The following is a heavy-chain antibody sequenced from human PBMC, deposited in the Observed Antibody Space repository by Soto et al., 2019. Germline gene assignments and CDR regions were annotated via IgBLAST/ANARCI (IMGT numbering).Heavy chain of an antibody. D-gene: IGHD2-8*01. J-gene: IGHJ6*02. V-gene: IGHV1-69*01. CDR2: IIPIFGTA. CDR3: ARVGPNPTSCSNGECYPEGGMDV. Sequence: QVQLVQSGAEVKKPGSSVKVSCTASGGTFSSYAISWLRQAPGQGLEWMGGIIPIFGTANYAQKFQGRVTITGDESTSTGYWELIKMRPADTAVYYGARVGPNPTSCSNGECYPEGGMDVCGQGGTVTAYS. CDR1: GGTFSSYA.